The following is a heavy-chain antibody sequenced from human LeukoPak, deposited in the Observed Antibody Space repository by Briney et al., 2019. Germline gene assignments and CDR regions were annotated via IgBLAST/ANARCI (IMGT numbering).Heavy chain of an antibody. J-gene: IGHJ2*01. CDR1: EFTLKNYW. CDR2: INSDGSSA. Sequence: GRSLRLSCEASEFTLKNYWMRSVRQGPGEGLVWVSRINSDGSSASYADSVKGRFTISRDNAKNTLYLQMNSLRAEDTAVYYCARGSPTPNSRYFDLWGRGTLVTVSS. CDR3: ARGSPTPNSRYFDL. D-gene: IGHD4-11*01. V-gene: IGHV3-74*01.